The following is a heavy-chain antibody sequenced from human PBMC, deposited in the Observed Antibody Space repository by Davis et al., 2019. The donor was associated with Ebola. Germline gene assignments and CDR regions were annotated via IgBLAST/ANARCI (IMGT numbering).Heavy chain of an antibody. V-gene: IGHV1-18*01. CDR2: ISGHSGHT. Sequence: ASVKVSCKASGYAFSNYGLNWVRQAPGQGLEWVGWISGHSGHTNYAQKFQGRVTMIRDTSTSTAYMELRTLGSDDTAVYDCAREPQPLGGSCYSLGCYFDFWGQGTLGTVSS. CDR1: GYAFSNYG. D-gene: IGHD2-15*01. J-gene: IGHJ4*02. CDR3: AREPQPLGGSCYSLGCYFDF.